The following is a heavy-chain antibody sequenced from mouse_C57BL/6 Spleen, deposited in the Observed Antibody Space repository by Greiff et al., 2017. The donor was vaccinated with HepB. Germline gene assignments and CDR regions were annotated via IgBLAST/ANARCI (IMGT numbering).Heavy chain of an antibody. CDR2: ISSGSSTI. CDR3: ARSPYYGSSYWYFDV. V-gene: IGHV5-17*01. D-gene: IGHD1-1*01. Sequence: EVQVVESGGGLVKPGGSLKLSCAASGFTFSDYGMHWVRQAPEKGLEWVAYISSGSSTIYYADTVKGRFTISRDNAKNTLFLQMTSLRSEDTAMHYCARSPYYGSSYWYFDVWGTGTTVTVSS. J-gene: IGHJ1*03. CDR1: GFTFSDYG.